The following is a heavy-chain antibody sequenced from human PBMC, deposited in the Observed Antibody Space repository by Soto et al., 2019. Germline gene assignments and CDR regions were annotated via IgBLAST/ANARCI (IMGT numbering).Heavy chain of an antibody. V-gene: IGHV4-31*03. CDR2: IYYSGST. D-gene: IGHD3-3*01. CDR3: FFFCCGDHRDRHAFPSRRSSDL. J-gene: IGHJ2*01. Sequence: SETLSLTCTVSGGSISSGGYYWSWIRQHPGKGLEWIGYIYYSGSTYYNPSLKSRVTISVDTSKNQFSLKLSSVTAADTAVYYFFFFCCGDHRDRHAFPSRRSSDL. CDR1: GGSISSGGYY.